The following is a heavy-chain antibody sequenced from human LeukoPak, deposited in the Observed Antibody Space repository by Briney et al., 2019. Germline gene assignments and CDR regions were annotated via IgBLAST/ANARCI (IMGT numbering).Heavy chain of an antibody. CDR1: GGTFSSYA. CDR3: ATYSSSWYFRRHYYYYMDV. D-gene: IGHD6-13*01. J-gene: IGHJ6*03. V-gene: IGHV1-69*06. Sequence: ASVKVSCKASGGTFSSYAISWVRQAPGQGLEWMGGIIPIFGTANYAQKFQGRVTITADKSTSTAYMELSSLRSEDTAVYYCATYSSSWYFRRHYYYYMDVWGKGTTVTVSS. CDR2: IIPIFGTA.